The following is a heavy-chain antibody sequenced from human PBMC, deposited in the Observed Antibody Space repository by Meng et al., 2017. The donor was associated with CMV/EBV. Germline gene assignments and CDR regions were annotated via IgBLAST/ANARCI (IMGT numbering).Heavy chain of an antibody. CDR2: IIPIFGKA. CDR1: GGSFASDA. D-gene: IGHD2-15*01. V-gene: IGHV1-69*01. Sequence: LMRAGSKGKMRGSSVRVSRKPLGGSFASDAISVGRQAPGQGLEWMGGIIPIFGKANYAQKFQCRVTITADESTSTAYMELSSLRSEDTAVYDCARVCGGSCFDYWGQGTLVTVSS. CDR3: ARVCGGSCFDY. J-gene: IGHJ4*02.